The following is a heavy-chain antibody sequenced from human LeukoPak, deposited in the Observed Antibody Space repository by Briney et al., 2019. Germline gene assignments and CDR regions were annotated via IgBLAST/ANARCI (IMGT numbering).Heavy chain of an antibody. CDR1: GGTFSSYA. J-gene: IGHJ5*02. CDR2: IIPIFGTA. Sequence: ASVKVSCKASGGTFSSYAISWVRQAPGQGLEWMGRIIPIFGTANYAQKFQGRVTITTDESTSTAYMELSSLRSEDTAVYYCAPHGCSITSCPSWGQGTLVTVSS. D-gene: IGHD2-2*01. CDR3: APHGCSITSCPS. V-gene: IGHV1-69*05.